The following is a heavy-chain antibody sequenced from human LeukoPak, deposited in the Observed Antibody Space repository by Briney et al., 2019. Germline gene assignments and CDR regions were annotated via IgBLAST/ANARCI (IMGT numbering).Heavy chain of an antibody. CDR2: ISGSGGST. CDR3: AKVTSSPAAGNDNWFDP. D-gene: IGHD6-13*01. CDR1: GFTFSSYA. J-gene: IGHJ5*02. V-gene: IGHV3-23*01. Sequence: GGSLRLSCAASGFTFSSYAMSWVRQAPGKGLEWVSAISGSGGSTYYADSVKGRFTISRDNSKNTLYLQMNSLRAEDTAVYYCAKVTSSPAAGNDNWFDPWGQGTLVTVSS.